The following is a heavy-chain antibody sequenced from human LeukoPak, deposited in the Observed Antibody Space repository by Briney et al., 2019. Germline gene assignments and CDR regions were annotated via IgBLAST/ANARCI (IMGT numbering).Heavy chain of an antibody. CDR3: ARGIPYYYGSGSYAFDI. Sequence: ASVKLFCKASGYIFTTYAIHWVRRAPGQRLEWMGWINAGNGNTKYSQEFQDRVTISRDTSASTAYMELSSLRSEDMAVYYCARGIPYYYGSGSYAFDIWGQGTMVTVSS. CDR1: GYIFTTYA. CDR2: INAGNGNT. D-gene: IGHD3-10*01. J-gene: IGHJ3*02. V-gene: IGHV1-3*03.